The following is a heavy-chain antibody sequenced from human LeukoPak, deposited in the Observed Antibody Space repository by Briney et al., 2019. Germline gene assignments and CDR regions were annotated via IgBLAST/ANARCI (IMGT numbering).Heavy chain of an antibody. CDR2: IYRGGST. J-gene: IGHJ3*02. CDR1: GFTFSSNY. V-gene: IGHV3-66*02. CDR3: ARGAGPDAFDI. Sequence: PGGSLRLSCAASGFTFSSNYMSWVRQAPGKGLEWVSVIYRGGSTYCADSVKGRFTISRDNSKNTLYLQMNSLRAEDTAVYYCARGAGPDAFDIWGQGTMVTVSS.